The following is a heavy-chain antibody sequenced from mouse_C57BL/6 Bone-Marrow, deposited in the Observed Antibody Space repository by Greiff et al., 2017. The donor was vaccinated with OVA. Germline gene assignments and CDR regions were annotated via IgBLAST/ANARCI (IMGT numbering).Heavy chain of an antibody. J-gene: IGHJ3*01. D-gene: IGHD1-1*02. CDR3: TRWDGGFAY. V-gene: IGHV1-7*01. Sequence: VRLQGSGAELAKPGASVKLSCKASGYTFTSYWLPWVKQRPGQGLEWIGYINPSSGYTKYNQKFKDKATLIADKSSSTAYMQLSSLTDEDSAVCYCTRWDGGFAYWGQGTLVTVSA. CDR1: GYTFTSYW. CDR2: INPSSGYT.